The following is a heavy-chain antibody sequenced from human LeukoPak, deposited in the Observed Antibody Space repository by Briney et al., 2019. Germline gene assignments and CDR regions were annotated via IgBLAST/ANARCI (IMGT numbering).Heavy chain of an antibody. CDR2: ISYDGSNK. D-gene: IGHD6-19*01. CDR3: ARGAVAGYFDY. CDR1: GFTFSSYA. J-gene: IGHJ4*02. V-gene: IGHV3-30*04. Sequence: PGRSLRLSCAASGFTFSSYAMHWVRQAPGKGLEWVAVISYDGSNKYYADSVKGRFTISRDNSKNTLYLQMNSLRAEDTAVYYCARGAVAGYFDYWGQGTLATVSS.